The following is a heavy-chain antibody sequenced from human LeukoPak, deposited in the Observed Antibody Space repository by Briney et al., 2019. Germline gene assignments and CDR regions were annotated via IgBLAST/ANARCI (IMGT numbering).Heavy chain of an antibody. CDR1: GYTFTNYG. CDR2: ITTYNGNT. V-gene: IGHV1-18*01. Sequence: ASVKVSCEASGYTFTNYGISWVRQAPGQGLEWMGWITTYNGNTYYAQKLQGRVTMTADTSTSTAYMELRSLRSDDTAVYYCARLSPPIASFCSGGTCYSGGFDPWGQGTLVTVSS. CDR3: ARLSPPIASFCSGGTCYSGGFDP. D-gene: IGHD2-15*01. J-gene: IGHJ5*02.